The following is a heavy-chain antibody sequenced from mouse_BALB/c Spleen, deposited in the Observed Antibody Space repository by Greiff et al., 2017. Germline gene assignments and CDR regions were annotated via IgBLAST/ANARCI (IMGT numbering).Heavy chain of an antibody. CDR3: ARGGSSYWYFDV. V-gene: IGHV14-3*02. CDR1: GFNIKDTY. CDR2: IDPANGNT. Sequence: EVNLVESGAELVKPGASVKLSCTASGFNIKDTYMHWVKQRPEQGLEWIGRIDPANGNTKYDPKFQGKATITADTSSNTAYLQLSSLTSEDTAVYYCARGGSSYWYFDVWGAGTTVTVSS. J-gene: IGHJ1*01. D-gene: IGHD1-1*01.